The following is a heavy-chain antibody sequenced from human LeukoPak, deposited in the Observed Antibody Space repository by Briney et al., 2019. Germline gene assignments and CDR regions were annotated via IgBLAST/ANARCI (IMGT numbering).Heavy chain of an antibody. J-gene: IGHJ4*02. CDR1: GFTLSSYG. CDR2: IWYDGSNK. CDR3: ARDRAAAAGIRQGTFYY. Sequence: GGSLRLSCAPSGFTLSSYGMHGVRQAPGRGREGGAVIWYDGSNKYYADSVKGRFTISRDNSKNTLYLQMNRLRAGDTAVYYCARDRAAAAGIRQGTFYYWGQGTLVTVSS. V-gene: IGHV3-33*01. D-gene: IGHD6-13*01.